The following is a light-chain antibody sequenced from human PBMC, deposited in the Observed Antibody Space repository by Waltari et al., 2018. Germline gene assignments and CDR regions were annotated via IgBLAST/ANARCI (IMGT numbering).Light chain of an antibody. CDR3: QQSYSTPRT. CDR1: QNLSSY. CDR2: AAS. J-gene: IGKJ5*01. V-gene: IGKV1-39*01. Sequence: DIQMTQSPSSLSASVGDRVTITCRASQNLSSYLNWYQQKPGKAPKLLLSAASNFQSGVPSRFSGSGSGTDFTLTSNSLQPEDFAAYYCQQSYSTPRTFGQGTRLDIK.